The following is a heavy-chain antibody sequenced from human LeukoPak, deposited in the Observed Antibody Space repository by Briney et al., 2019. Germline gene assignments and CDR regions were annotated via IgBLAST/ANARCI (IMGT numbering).Heavy chain of an antibody. CDR3: ARAYYDILTGYYRDNWFDP. J-gene: IGHJ5*02. Sequence: GGSLRLSCAASGFTFSSYEMNWVRRAPGKGLEWVSYISSSGSTIYYADSVKGRFTISRDNAKNSLYLQMNSLRAEDTAVYYCARAYYDILTGYYRDNWFDPWGQGTLVTVSS. V-gene: IGHV3-48*03. CDR2: ISSSGSTI. D-gene: IGHD3-9*01. CDR1: GFTFSSYE.